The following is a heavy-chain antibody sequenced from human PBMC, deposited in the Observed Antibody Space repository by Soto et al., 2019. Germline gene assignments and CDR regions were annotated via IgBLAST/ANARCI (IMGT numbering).Heavy chain of an antibody. CDR1: GYTFTSNG. CDR3: ARDRNHGLDN. J-gene: IGHJ4*02. V-gene: IGHV1-18*01. Sequence: QVQLVQSGAEVKKPGASVKVSCKASGYTFTSNGISWVRQAPGQGLEWMGWISANSGNTNYAETLQGRVTMTTETSTPTAYMELRSLRSDDTAVYYCARDRNHGLDNWGQGTLVTVSS. CDR2: ISANSGNT. D-gene: IGHD1-1*01.